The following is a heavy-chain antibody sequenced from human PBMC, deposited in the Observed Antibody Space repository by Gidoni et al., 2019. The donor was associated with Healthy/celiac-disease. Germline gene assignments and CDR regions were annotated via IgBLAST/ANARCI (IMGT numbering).Heavy chain of an antibody. Sequence: TCAVYGGSFSGYYWSWIRQPPGKGLEWIGEINHSGSTNYNPSLKSRVTISVDTSKNQFSLKLSSVTAADTAVYYCARGVDYYGSGSPLFDYWGQGTLVTVSS. J-gene: IGHJ4*02. CDR2: INHSGST. D-gene: IGHD3-10*01. V-gene: IGHV4-34*01. CDR1: GGSFSGYY. CDR3: ARGVDYYGSGSPLFDY.